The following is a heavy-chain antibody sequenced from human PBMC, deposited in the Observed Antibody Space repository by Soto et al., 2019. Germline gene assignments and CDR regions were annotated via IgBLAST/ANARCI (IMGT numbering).Heavy chain of an antibody. CDR2: ISTYNGDT. CDR3: AREGVAPYYYYGMDV. Sequence: QVQLVQSGAEVKKPGASVKVSCKASGYTFTRSGISWVRQAPGQGLEWMGWISTYNGDTSYAQTFQGRVTMTTDTSTSTVHMEVRSLRSDDTAVYYCAREGVAPYYYYGMDVWGQGTPVTVSS. D-gene: IGHD5-12*01. J-gene: IGHJ6*02. V-gene: IGHV1-18*01. CDR1: GYTFTRSG.